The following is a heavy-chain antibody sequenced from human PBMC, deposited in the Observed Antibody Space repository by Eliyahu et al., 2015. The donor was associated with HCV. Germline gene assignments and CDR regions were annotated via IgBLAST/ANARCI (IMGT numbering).Heavy chain of an antibody. CDR2: VEPKSGNT. D-gene: IGHD4-23*01. CDR3: ARDYGGNSGWFDP. CDR1: GYIFNSYD. V-gene: IGHV1-8*01. Sequence: QVQLVQSGAEVKKPGASVKVSCKASGYIFNSYDINWVRQATGQGLEGGGWVEPKSGNTGYAQKFQGRVTMTRNTAISTAYMELSSLRSEDTAVYYCARDYGGNSGWFDPWGQGTLVTVSS. J-gene: IGHJ5*02.